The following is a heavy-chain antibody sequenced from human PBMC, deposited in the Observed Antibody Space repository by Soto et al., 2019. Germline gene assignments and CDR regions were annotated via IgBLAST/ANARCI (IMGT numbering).Heavy chain of an antibody. V-gene: IGHV4-31*03. D-gene: IGHD3-10*01. Sequence: QVQLQESGPGLVKPSQTLSLTCTVSGGSISSGGYYWSWIRQHPGKGLEWIGYIYYSGSTSYNPSLKSRVTISIDTSKNQFSLKLSSVSAADTAVYYCARDRGYGSGSYRFDYWGQGTLVTVSS. J-gene: IGHJ4*02. CDR2: IYYSGST. CDR1: GGSISSGGYY. CDR3: ARDRGYGSGSYRFDY.